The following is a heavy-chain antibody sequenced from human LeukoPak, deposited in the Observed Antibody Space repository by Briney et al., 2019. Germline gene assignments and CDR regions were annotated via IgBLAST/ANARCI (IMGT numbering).Heavy chain of an antibody. CDR2: INNDGTAT. J-gene: IGHJ4*02. Sequence: PGGSLRLSCAASGFTFNYFWMHWGRQGPGKGPVWVSGINNDGTATYYADSVKGRFTISRDNAKNTVYLQMNGLRAEDTSVYFCATVSEYWGQGTLVTVSS. V-gene: IGHV3-74*01. CDR3: ATVSEY. CDR1: GFTFNYFW.